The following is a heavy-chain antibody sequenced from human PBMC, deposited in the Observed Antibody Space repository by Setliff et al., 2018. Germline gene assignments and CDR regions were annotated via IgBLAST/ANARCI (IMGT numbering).Heavy chain of an antibody. J-gene: IGHJ4*02. CDR3: ATTTLGRYCSGGNCYSGY. CDR2: INDRGST. CDR1: GFTFNNYW. D-gene: IGHD2-15*01. V-gene: IGHV4-34*08. Sequence: GSLRLSCEAFGFTFNNYWMSWVRQSPGRGLEWIGEINDRGSTHYNPSLKSRVTISVDTSKNQFSLKLTSVTAADTAVYYCATTTLGRYCSGGNCYSGYWGQGTLVTVSS.